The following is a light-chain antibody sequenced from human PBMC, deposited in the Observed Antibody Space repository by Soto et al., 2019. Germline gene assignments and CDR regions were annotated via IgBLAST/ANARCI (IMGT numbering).Light chain of an antibody. J-gene: IGKJ2*01. Sequence: EIVMTQSPATLSVSPGERVTLSCRASQSVASNVAWYQQKPGQAPRLLIYGASTRATGIPARVSGSGSGTEFSLTISSLQSEDCAVYYCQQFSNWPFTFGQGTNLEIK. V-gene: IGKV3-15*01. CDR3: QQFSNWPFT. CDR1: QSVASN. CDR2: GAS.